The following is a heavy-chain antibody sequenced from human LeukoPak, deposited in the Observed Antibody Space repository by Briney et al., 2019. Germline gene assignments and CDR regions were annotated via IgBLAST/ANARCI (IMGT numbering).Heavy chain of an antibody. D-gene: IGHD3-22*01. Sequence: GGPLRLSCAASGFTFSSYSMNWVRQAPGKGLEWVSSISSSSSYIYYAYSVKGRFTISRDNSKNTLYLQMNSLRAEDTAVYYCARDVPAYYYDSSGYTDAFDIWGQGTMVTVCS. J-gene: IGHJ3*02. CDR1: GFTFSSYS. CDR3: ARDVPAYYYDSSGYTDAFDI. CDR2: ISSSSSYI. V-gene: IGHV3-21*01.